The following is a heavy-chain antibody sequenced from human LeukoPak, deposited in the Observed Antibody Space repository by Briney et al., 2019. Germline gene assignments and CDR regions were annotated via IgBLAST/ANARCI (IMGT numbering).Heavy chain of an antibody. Sequence: ASVKVSCKASGYTFTSYDINWVRQATGQGLEWMGWMNPNSGNTGYAQKFQGRVTITRNTSISTAYMELSSLRSEDTAVYYCARAPKRVGATASTAGYWFDPWGQGTLVTVSS. CDR2: MNPNSGNT. J-gene: IGHJ5*02. CDR3: ARAPKRVGATASTAGYWFDP. D-gene: IGHD1-26*01. CDR1: GYTFTSYD. V-gene: IGHV1-8*03.